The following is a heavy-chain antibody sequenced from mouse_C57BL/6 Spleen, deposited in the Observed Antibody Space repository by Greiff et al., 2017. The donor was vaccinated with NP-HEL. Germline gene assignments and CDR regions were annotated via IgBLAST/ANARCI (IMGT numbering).Heavy chain of an antibody. J-gene: IGHJ4*01. V-gene: IGHV1-15*01. CDR2: IDPETGGT. Sequence: VKLQQSGAELVRPGASVTLSCKASGYTFTDYEMHWVKQTPVHGLEWIGAIDPETGGTAYNQKFKGKAILTADKSSSTAYMELRSLTSEDSAVYYCTRSRGVMDYWGQGTSVTVSS. CDR3: TRSRGVMDY. CDR1: GYTFTDYE.